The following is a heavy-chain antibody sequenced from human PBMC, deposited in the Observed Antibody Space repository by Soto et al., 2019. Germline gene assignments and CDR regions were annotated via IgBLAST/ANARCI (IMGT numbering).Heavy chain of an antibody. D-gene: IGHD6-13*01. J-gene: IGHJ4*02. CDR2: INHSGST. CDR1: GGSFSGYY. Sequence: QVQLQQWGAGLLKPSETLSLTCAVYGGSFSGYYWSWIRQPPGKGLEWIGEINHSGSTNYNPSLKSRVTISVDTSNNQFSLKLSSVTAAETAVYYCARETPAAAGTYPYFDYWGQGTLVTVSS. CDR3: ARETPAAAGTYPYFDY. V-gene: IGHV4-34*01.